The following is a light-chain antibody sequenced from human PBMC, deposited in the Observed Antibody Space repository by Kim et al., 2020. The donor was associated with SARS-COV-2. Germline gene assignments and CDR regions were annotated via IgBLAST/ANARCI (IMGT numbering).Light chain of an antibody. Sequence: LSYRERDTLTCRDSQSVSSYLDWYQQKPGQAPRLLIYDASNRATGIPARFSGSGSGTDFTLTISSLEPEDFAVYYCQQRSKWPLTFGGETKVDIK. CDR2: DAS. J-gene: IGKJ4*01. CDR1: QSVSSY. CDR3: QQRSKWPLT. V-gene: IGKV3-11*01.